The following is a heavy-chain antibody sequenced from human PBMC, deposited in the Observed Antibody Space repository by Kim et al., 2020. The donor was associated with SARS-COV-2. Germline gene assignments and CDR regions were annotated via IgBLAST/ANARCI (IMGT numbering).Heavy chain of an antibody. Sequence: SETLSLTCTVSGGSITSAGFYWTWIRQPPGKGLEWIGYINYSGGTYYNPSLESRVAISRDTSKSQFSLKLTSVTAADTAVYYCVRGTSFSFDTIWGQGTLVTVSS. CDR1: GGSITSAGFY. CDR3: VRGTSFSFDTI. J-gene: IGHJ4*02. V-gene: IGHV4-30-4*01. D-gene: IGHD3-3*02. CDR2: INYSGGT.